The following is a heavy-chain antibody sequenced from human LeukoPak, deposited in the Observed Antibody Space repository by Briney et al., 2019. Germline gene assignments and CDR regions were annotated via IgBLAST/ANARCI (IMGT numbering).Heavy chain of an antibody. CDR1: GFTVSSNY. D-gene: IGHD3-3*01. Sequence: GGSLRLSCAASGFTVSSNYMSWVRQAPGKGLEWVSVIYSGGSTYYADSVKGRFTISRDNSKNTLYLQMNSLRAEDTAVYYCARDYGSGYSHYYYYYMDVWGKGTTVTVSS. V-gene: IGHV3-53*01. CDR3: ARDYGSGYSHYYYYYMDV. CDR2: IYSGGST. J-gene: IGHJ6*03.